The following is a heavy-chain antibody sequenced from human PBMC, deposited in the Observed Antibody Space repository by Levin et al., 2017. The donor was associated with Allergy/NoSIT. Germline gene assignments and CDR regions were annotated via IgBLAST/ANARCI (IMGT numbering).Heavy chain of an antibody. V-gene: IGHV3-21*01. CDR3: ARDGKYSSSVYYYGMDG. D-gene: IGHD6-6*01. Sequence: GGSLRLSCAASGFTFSSYSMNWVRQAPGKGLEWVSSISSSSSYIYYADSVKGRFTISRDNAKNSLYLQMNSLRAEDTAVYYCARDGKYSSSVYYYGMDGWGQGTTVTVSS. CDR1: GFTFSSYS. J-gene: IGHJ6*02. CDR2: ISSSSSYI.